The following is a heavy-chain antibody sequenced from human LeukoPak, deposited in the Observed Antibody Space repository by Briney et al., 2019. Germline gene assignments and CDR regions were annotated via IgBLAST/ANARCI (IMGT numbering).Heavy chain of an antibody. CDR1: GFTFSSYS. Sequence: WGSLRLSCAASGFTFSSYSINWVRQAPGKGLEWVSSISSGGTFMYYADSVKGRFTISRDNAKKSVFLQMNSLRAEDSAVYYCAREPTDDYWGQGMLVTVSS. CDR3: AREPTDDY. J-gene: IGHJ4*02. V-gene: IGHV3-21*01. CDR2: ISSGGTFM.